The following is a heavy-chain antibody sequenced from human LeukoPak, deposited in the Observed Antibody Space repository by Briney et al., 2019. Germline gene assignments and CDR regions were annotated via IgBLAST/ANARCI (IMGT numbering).Heavy chain of an antibody. J-gene: IGHJ4*02. D-gene: IGHD3-10*01. CDR2: IYYSGST. Sequence: PSETLSLTCTVSGGSVSSGSYYWSWIRPPPGRGLEWIGYIYYSGSTYYNPSLKSRVTVSVDPSKNQFSLKVSSVTAADTAVYYCARMYYYGSGSYYTLIDYWGQGTLVTVSS. V-gene: IGHV4-61*01. CDR1: GGSVSSGSYY. CDR3: ARMYYYGSGSYYTLIDY.